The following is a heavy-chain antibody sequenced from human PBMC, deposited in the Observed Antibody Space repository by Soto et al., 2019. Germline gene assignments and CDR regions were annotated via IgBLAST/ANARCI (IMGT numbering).Heavy chain of an antibody. V-gene: IGHV3-23*01. Sequence: GGSLRLSCAASGFTFSSYAMSWVRQAPGKGLEWVSAISGSGGSTYYADSVKGRFTISRDNSKNTLYLQMNSPRAEDTAVYYCAKALTTVVTPGYLFDYWGQGTLVTVSS. CDR2: ISGSGGST. D-gene: IGHD4-17*01. J-gene: IGHJ4*02. CDR1: GFTFSSYA. CDR3: AKALTTVVTPGYLFDY.